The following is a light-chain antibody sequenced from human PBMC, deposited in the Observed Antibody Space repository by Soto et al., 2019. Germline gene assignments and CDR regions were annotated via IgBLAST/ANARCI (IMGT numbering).Light chain of an antibody. CDR2: GAS. CDR1: QSVSSN. CDR3: QQYYNWPPLT. V-gene: IGKV3-15*01. J-gene: IGKJ4*01. Sequence: EIVMTQSPATLSVSPGERATLSCRASQSVSSNLAWYQQKPGQAPRLLIYGASTRATGIPARFSGSGSGTEFTLTISSLQSEDLAVYYCQQYYNWPPLTFGGGTKVEIK.